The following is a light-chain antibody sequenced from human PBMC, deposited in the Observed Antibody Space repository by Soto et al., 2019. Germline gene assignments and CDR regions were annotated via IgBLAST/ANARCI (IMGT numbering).Light chain of an antibody. CDR2: HAS. J-gene: IGKJ1*01. CDR3: QQYNSYS. CDR1: QTISSY. Sequence: DIQMTQSPSSLSASVGDIVTVTCRASQTISSYLNWYQQKPGTAPKVLIYHASNLQSGVPSRFSGSGSGTEFTLTISSLQPDDFATYYCQQYNSYSFGQGTKVDIK. V-gene: IGKV1-5*01.